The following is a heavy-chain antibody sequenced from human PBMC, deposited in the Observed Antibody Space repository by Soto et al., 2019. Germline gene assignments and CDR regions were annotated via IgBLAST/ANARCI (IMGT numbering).Heavy chain of an antibody. CDR2: VYHSGST. CDR3: ARDTGLAPTVWGY. Sequence: SETLSLTCSVSGDSIRGGGHYWNWIRQFPGKGLEWIGYVYHSGSTHYNPSLRGRLTMSIDKSKNQFSLRLISVTAADTALYYCARDTGLAPTVWGYWGQGTQVTVSS. V-gene: IGHV4-31*03. J-gene: IGHJ4*02. CDR1: GDSIRGGGHY. D-gene: IGHD7-27*01.